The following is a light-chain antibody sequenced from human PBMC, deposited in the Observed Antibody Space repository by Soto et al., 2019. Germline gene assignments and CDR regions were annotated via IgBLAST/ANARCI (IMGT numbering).Light chain of an antibody. CDR1: QSVSSN. Sequence: EIVMTQSPSTLSFSPWERATLSCMASQSVSSNLAWYQQKPGQAPRLLIYGASTRATGIPARFSGSGSGTEFTLTISSLQSEDFAVYYCQQYNNWPLWTFSQGTKVDIK. CDR3: QQYNNWPLWT. J-gene: IGKJ1*01. V-gene: IGKV3-15*01. CDR2: GAS.